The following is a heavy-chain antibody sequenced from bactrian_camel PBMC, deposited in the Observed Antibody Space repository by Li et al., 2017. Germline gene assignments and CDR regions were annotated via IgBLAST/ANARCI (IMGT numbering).Heavy chain of an antibody. J-gene: IGHJ4*01. CDR3: AADPAAKCPDWRPFTH. CDR2: LASDSRS. Sequence: QLVESGGGSVQAGGSLRLSCAASGYTSYQDCMGWFRQGPGKEREGVARLASDSRSQSRYADSVKGRFTISKDNDKNIVYLQLNDLRPEDTAMYYCAADPAAKCPDWRPFTHWGQGTQVTVSS. V-gene: IGHV3S53*01. CDR1: GYTSYQDC. D-gene: IGHD1*01.